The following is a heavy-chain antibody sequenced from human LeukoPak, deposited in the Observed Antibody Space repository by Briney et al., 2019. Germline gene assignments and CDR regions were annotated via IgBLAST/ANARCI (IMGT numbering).Heavy chain of an antibody. D-gene: IGHD2-15*01. Sequence: SVKVSCKASGGTFSSYAISWVRQAPGQGLEWMGGIIPIFGTANYAQKFQGRVTITTDESTSTAYMELSSLRSEDTAVYYYALQMGGMLSYYYYMDVWGKGTTVTVSS. CDR2: IIPIFGTA. V-gene: IGHV1-69*05. CDR1: GGTFSSYA. CDR3: ALQMGGMLSYYYYMDV. J-gene: IGHJ6*03.